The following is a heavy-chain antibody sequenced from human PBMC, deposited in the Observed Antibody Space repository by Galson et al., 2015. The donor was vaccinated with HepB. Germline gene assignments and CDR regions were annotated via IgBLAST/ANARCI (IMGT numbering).Heavy chain of an antibody. Sequence: SETLSLTCTVSGGSIRDNGHYWGWIRQPPGKGLEWIGSIFYGGNTYYNTSLKSRVTLSVDTSKNQFSLKLSSVTAADTAVYFCARQGFYDFWSGHYFAISESTVDAFDIWGQGTMVTVSS. D-gene: IGHD3-3*01. J-gene: IGHJ3*02. V-gene: IGHV4-39*01. CDR2: IFYGGNT. CDR3: ARQGFYDFWSGHYFAISESTVDAFDI. CDR1: GGSIRDNGHY.